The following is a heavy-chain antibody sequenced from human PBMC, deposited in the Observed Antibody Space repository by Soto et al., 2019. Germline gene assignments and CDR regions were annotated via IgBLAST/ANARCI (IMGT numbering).Heavy chain of an antibody. CDR2: ISYDGSNK. J-gene: IGHJ6*02. D-gene: IGHD2-2*01. CDR1: GFTFSSYG. V-gene: IGHV3-30*18. CDR3: AKVFLLGVVVVPAAHPWGDYGMDV. Sequence: GGSLRLSCAASGFTFSSYGMHWVRQAPGKGLEWVAVISYDGSNKYYADSVKGRFTISRDNSKNTLYLQMNSLRAEDTAVYYCAKVFLLGVVVVPAAHPWGDYGMDVWGQGTTVTVSS.